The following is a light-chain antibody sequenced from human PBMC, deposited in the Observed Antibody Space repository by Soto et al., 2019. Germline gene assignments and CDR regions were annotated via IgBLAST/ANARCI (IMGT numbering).Light chain of an antibody. J-gene: IGLJ2*01. CDR3: SSYAGSNIVV. Sequence: QSALTQPPSASGSPGQSVTISCTGTSSDVGGYNYVSWYQQHQGKAPKLMIYEVSKRPSGVPDRFSGSKSGNTASLTVSGLQAEDEAGYYCSSYAGSNIVVFGGGTQLTVL. V-gene: IGLV2-8*01. CDR2: EVS. CDR1: SSDVGGYNY.